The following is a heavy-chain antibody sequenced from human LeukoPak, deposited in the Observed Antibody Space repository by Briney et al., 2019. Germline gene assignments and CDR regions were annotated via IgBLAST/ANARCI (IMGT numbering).Heavy chain of an antibody. D-gene: IGHD6-19*01. V-gene: IGHV3-7*05. CDR2: IKQDGSDK. J-gene: IGHJ4*02. CDR1: GFTFSNFW. Sequence: GGSLRLSCAASGFTFSNFWMTWVRQAPGKGLEWVASIKQDGSDKYYVDSVKGRFTISRDNAKNSLYLQINSLRAEDTAVYYCARKGDQVAAPFDYWGQGTLVTVSS. CDR3: ARKGDQVAAPFDY.